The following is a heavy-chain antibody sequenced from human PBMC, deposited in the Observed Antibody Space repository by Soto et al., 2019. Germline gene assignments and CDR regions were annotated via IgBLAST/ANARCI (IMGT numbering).Heavy chain of an antibody. CDR1: GGTFSSYT. Sequence: SVKVSCKASGGTFSSYTISWVRQAPGQGLEWMGRIIPILGIANYAQKFQGRVTITADKSTSTAYMELSSLRSEDTAVYYCARWTLGYYGMDVWGQGTTVTVSS. CDR2: IIPILGIA. J-gene: IGHJ6*02. V-gene: IGHV1-69*02. CDR3: ARWTLGYYGMDV.